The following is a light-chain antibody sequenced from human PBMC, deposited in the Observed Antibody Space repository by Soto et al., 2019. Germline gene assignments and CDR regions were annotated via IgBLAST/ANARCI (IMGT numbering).Light chain of an antibody. CDR3: QTWGTGI. CDR1: SGHSSYA. CDR2: LNSDGSH. Sequence: QLVLTQSPSGSASLGASVKLTCTLSSGHSSYAIAWHQQQPEKGPRYLMKLNSDGSHSKGDGIPDRFSGSSSGAERYLTISSLQSEDEADYYCQTWGTGIFGGGTQLTVL. V-gene: IGLV4-69*01. J-gene: IGLJ7*01.